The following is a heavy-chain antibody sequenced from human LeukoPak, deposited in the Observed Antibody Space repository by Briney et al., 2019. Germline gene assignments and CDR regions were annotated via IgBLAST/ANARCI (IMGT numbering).Heavy chain of an antibody. J-gene: IGHJ4*02. CDR1: GFTFEEYG. CDR2: ISWNSDNI. CDR3: AKAGCSSTTCYTNS. D-gene: IGHD2-2*02. V-gene: IGHV3-9*01. Sequence: GRSLRLICAASGFTFEEYGMHWVRQVPGKGLEWVSAISWNSDNIDYADSVKGRFTISRDNAKNSLYLEMSSLRNEDTAFYYCAKAGCSSTTCYTNSWGQGTLVTVSS.